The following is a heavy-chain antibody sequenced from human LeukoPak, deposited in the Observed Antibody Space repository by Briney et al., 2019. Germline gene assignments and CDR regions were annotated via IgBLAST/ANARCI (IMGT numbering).Heavy chain of an antibody. CDR2: IKQDGSEA. D-gene: IGHD3-10*01. J-gene: IGHJ1*01. Sequence: GGSLRLSCAASGFTFSSYWMTWVRQAPGKGLEWVANIKQDGSEAYYVDSVKGRFTVSRDNAKNSLYLQMNSLRAEDTALYYCAKDAVWGVRGVEYFQHWGQGTLVTVSS. CDR1: GFTFSSYW. CDR3: AKDAVWGVRGVEYFQH. V-gene: IGHV3-7*03.